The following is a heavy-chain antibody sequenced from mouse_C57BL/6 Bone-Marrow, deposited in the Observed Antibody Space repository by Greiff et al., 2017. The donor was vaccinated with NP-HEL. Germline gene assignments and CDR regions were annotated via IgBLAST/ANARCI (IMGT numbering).Heavy chain of an antibody. V-gene: IGHV5-6*01. D-gene: IGHD2-2*01. CDR3: ARHGYVWFAY. CDR1: GFTFSSYG. Sequence: EVKLVESGGDLVKPGGSLKLSCAASGFTFSSYGMSWVRQTPGKRLEWVATISSGGSYTYYPDSVKGRLTISRDNAKNTLYLQMSSLKSEDTAMYYCARHGYVWFAYWGQGTLVTVSA. CDR2: ISSGGSYT. J-gene: IGHJ3*01.